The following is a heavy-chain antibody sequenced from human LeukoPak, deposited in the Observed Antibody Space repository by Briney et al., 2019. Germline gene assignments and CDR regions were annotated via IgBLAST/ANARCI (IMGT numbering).Heavy chain of an antibody. Sequence: PGGSLRLSCTVSGFTFGDYAMSWVRQAPGKGPEWISLIRRRASGGTTEIAASVKGRFTISRDDSKSIAYLQMNSLKTEDTAVYYCTRPIYDSGTYYFDYWGQGTLVTVSS. V-gene: IGHV3-49*04. CDR1: GFTFGDYA. D-gene: IGHD3-10*01. CDR3: TRPIYDSGTYYFDY. CDR2: IRRRASGGTT. J-gene: IGHJ4*02.